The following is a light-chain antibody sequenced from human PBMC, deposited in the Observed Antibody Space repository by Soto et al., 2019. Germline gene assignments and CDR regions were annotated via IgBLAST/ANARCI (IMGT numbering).Light chain of an antibody. CDR3: QQYGSSRP. J-gene: IGKJ1*01. CDR1: HSVTSNY. CDR2: DAS. Sequence: GLTQSLGTLSLYPGKRATLSCRATHSVTSNYLAWYQQKPGQAPRLLIYDASSRATGIPDRFSGSGSGTDFTLTISRLEPEDSAVYYCQQYGSSRPFGQGTKADI. V-gene: IGKV3-20*01.